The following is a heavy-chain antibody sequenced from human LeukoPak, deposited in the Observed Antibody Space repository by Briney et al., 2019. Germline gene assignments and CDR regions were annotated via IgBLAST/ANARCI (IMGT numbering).Heavy chain of an antibody. CDR2: KSGGGLRT. CDR1: DSNIGTYD. J-gene: IGHJ4*02. V-gene: IGHV3-23*01. Sequence: GGSLRLSCGAPDSNIGTYDVTWVRQVPGKGLEGVSGKSGGGLRTYYARSVKGRFTISRDTSKNTLYLHMNSLRAEDTAIYYCAKDRDIVVVPAATDYYFDYWGQGTLVTVSS. CDR3: AKDRDIVVVPAATDYYFDY. D-gene: IGHD2-2*01.